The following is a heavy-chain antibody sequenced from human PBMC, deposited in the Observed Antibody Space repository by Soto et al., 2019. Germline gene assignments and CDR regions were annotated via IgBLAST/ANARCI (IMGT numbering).Heavy chain of an antibody. Sequence: QVQLVQSGAEVKKPGSSVKVSCQASGVTFSNFAITWVRQAPGQGLEWVGGIISTFGTVDYAQRFQGRVTITADESTGTAYLELSSLRSDDTAIYYCARMDPSLLEVGEWFDPWGQGTLVTVSS. CDR3: ARMDPSLLEVGEWFDP. D-gene: IGHD3-16*01. V-gene: IGHV1-69*01. J-gene: IGHJ5*02. CDR2: IISTFGTV. CDR1: GVTFSNFA.